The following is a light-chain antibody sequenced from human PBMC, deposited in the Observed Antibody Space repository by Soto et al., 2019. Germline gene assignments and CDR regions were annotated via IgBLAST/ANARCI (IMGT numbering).Light chain of an antibody. CDR3: QQRSNWPPIT. CDR1: QSVSSY. CDR2: DAS. J-gene: IGKJ5*01. V-gene: IGKV3-11*01. Sequence: EIVVTQSPATLSLSPGERATLSCRASQSVSSYLAWYQQKPGQAPRLLIYDASNRATGIPARFSGSGSGTDFTLTISSLEPEDFAVYYCQQRSNWPPITSAQGTRLEIK.